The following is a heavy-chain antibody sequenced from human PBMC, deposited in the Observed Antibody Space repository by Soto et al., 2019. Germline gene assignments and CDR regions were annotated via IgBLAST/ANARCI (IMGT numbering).Heavy chain of an antibody. CDR2: ISYDGSNK. CDR1: GFTFSGYG. Sequence: GGSLRLSCAASGFTFSGYGMHWVRQAPGKGLEWVAVISYDGSNKYYADSVKGRFTISRDNSKNTLYLQMNSLRAEDTAVYYCAKSACSGGSCISGYYYGMDVWGQGTTVTVSS. J-gene: IGHJ6*02. V-gene: IGHV3-30*18. D-gene: IGHD2-15*01. CDR3: AKSACSGGSCISGYYYGMDV.